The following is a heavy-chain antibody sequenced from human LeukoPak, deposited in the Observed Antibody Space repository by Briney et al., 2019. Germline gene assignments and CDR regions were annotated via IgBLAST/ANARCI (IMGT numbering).Heavy chain of an antibody. CDR2: ISGSGGST. V-gene: IGHV3-23*01. Sequence: SGGSLRLSCAASGFTFSSYAMSWVRQASGKGLEWVSAISGSGGSTYYADSVKGRFTISRDNSKNTLYLQMNSLRAEDTAVYYCAKAPPVYDYVWGSYRPYYFDYWGQGTLVTVSS. CDR1: GFTFSSYA. J-gene: IGHJ4*02. CDR3: AKAPPVYDYVWGSYRPYYFDY. D-gene: IGHD3-16*02.